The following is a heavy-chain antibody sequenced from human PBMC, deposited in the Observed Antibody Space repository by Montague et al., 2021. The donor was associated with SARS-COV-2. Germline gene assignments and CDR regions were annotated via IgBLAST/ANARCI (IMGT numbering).Heavy chain of an antibody. D-gene: IGHD2-2*02. Sequence: SETLSLTCAVSGGSFSPYYWSWIRQPPGKGLEWIGEISQGGNTKYNPSLRSRVSISLDTSRNQFSLKVSSVTAADTAIYYCARLGDGIVPSPILGLGPYYSFYYMDVWGKGTTVTVSS. CDR3: ARLGDGIVPSPILGLGPYYSFYYMDV. V-gene: IGHV4-34*01. CDR2: ISQGGNT. J-gene: IGHJ6*03. CDR1: GGSFSPYY.